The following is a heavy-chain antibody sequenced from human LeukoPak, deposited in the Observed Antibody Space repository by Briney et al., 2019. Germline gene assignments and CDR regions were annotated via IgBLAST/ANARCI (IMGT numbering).Heavy chain of an antibody. CDR1: EFTFSSYW. J-gene: IGHJ4*02. D-gene: IGHD4-17*01. Sequence: PGGSLRLSCAASEFTFSSYWMHWVRQAPGKGLEWVALMPYDGSNKFYADSVKGRFTISRDNSKSTLYLQMNSLKAEDTAVYYCARGGVTTMTLRDLWLDYWGQGTLVTVSS. CDR3: ARGGVTTMTLRDLWLDY. V-gene: IGHV3-30-3*01. CDR2: MPYDGSNK.